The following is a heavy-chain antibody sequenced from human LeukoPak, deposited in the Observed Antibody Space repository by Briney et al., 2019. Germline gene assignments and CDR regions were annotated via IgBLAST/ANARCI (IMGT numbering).Heavy chain of an antibody. CDR1: GFTFSGSS. CDR3: TRPPRNDYNDAFDI. J-gene: IGHJ3*02. V-gene: IGHV3-73*01. CDR2: IRSKAHSYAT. D-gene: IGHD5-24*01. Sequence: QPGGSLRLSCAASGFTFSGSSMHWVRQASGKGLEWVGRIRSKAHSYATAYAASVKGRFTISRDDSKNTAYLQMNSLKSDDTAVYYCTRPPRNDYNDAFDIWGQGTMVTVSS.